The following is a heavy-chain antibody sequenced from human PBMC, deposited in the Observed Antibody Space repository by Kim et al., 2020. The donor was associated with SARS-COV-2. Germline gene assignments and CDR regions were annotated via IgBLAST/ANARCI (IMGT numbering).Heavy chain of an antibody. J-gene: IGHJ4*02. CDR2: TYYRSKWSY. D-gene: IGHD6-6*01. V-gene: IGHV6-1*01. CDR1: GDSVSSNSAS. CDR3: VRASRGSSDFNY. Sequence: SQTLSLTCAISGDSVSSNSASWTWIRQSPSRGLEWLGRTYYRSKWSYDYAVYVKGRITTSPDTSKNQFSLQLNSVTPEDTAVYYCVRASRGSSDFNYWGQGTLVTVSS.